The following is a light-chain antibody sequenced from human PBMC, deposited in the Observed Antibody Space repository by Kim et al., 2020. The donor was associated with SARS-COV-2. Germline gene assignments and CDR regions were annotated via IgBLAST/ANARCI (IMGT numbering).Light chain of an antibody. CDR2: QDK. J-gene: IGLJ2*01. V-gene: IGLV3-1*01. CDR3: QAWDSTSVV. CDR1: SLGDKY. Sequence: SYELTQPPSVSVSPGQTASITCSGESLGDKYVCWYQQKPGQSPVLVIYQDKNRPSGIPERFSGSNSGNTATLTISGTQAMDEADYYCQAWDSTSVVFGGGTQLTVL.